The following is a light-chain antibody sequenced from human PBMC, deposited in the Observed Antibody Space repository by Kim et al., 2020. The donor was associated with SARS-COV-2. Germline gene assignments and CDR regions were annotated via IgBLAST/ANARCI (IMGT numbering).Light chain of an antibody. CDR2: GDI. Sequence: GARGKTVTISVTGSNSGPADDVHWYQQFPGSAPKLLIYGDIHRPSGVPDRFSGSKSGTSASLAITGLQGEDEADYFCQTYDSGHVVFGGGTQLTVL. V-gene: IGLV1-40*01. CDR3: QTYDSGHVV. CDR1: NSGPADD. J-gene: IGLJ2*01.